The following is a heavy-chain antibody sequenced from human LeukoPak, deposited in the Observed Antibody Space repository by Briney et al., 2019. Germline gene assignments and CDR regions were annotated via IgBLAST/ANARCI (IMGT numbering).Heavy chain of an antibody. Sequence: ASVKVSCKASGGTFSSYAISWVRQAPGQGLEWMGGIIPIFGTANYAQKFQGRVTITADESTSTAYMELSSLRSEDTAVYYCARVVRGWSGYYSTFDYWGQGTLVTVSS. J-gene: IGHJ4*02. CDR3: ARVVRGWSGYYSTFDY. D-gene: IGHD3-3*01. CDR2: IIPIFGTA. V-gene: IGHV1-69*13. CDR1: GGTFSSYA.